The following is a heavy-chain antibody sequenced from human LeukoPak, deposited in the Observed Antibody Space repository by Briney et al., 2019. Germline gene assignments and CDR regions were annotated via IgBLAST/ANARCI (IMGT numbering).Heavy chain of an antibody. CDR3: ARGMRSSSWYSPIGY. CDR2: INHSGST. Sequence: SETLSLTCAVYGGSFSGYYWSWIRQPPGKGLEWIGEINHSGSTNYNPSLKSRVTISVDTSKNQFSLKLSSATAADTAVYYCARGMRSSSWYSPIGYWGQGTLVTVSS. J-gene: IGHJ4*02. CDR1: GGSFSGYY. D-gene: IGHD6-13*01. V-gene: IGHV4-34*01.